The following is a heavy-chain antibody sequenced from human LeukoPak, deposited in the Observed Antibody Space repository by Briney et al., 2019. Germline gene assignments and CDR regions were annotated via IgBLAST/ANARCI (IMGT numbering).Heavy chain of an antibody. CDR1: GFTFDDNA. CDR3: ARDRGYSSFDY. J-gene: IGHJ4*02. CDR2: ITYDGRST. Sequence: RGSLRLSCAASGFTFDDNAMHWVRQAPGKGLEWVSLITYDGRSTYYADSVKGRFTISRDNSKNSLYLQMNSLRAEDTAVYYCARDRGYSSFDYWGQGTLVTVSS. V-gene: IGHV3-43D*03. D-gene: IGHD6-19*01.